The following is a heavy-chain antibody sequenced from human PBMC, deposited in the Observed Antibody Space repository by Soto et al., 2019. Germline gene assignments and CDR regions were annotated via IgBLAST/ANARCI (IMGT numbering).Heavy chain of an antibody. CDR3: AREGPDATNDAFDI. J-gene: IGHJ3*02. V-gene: IGHV3-30-3*01. Sequence: QVQLVESGGGVVQPGRSLRLSCAASGFTFSSYAMHWVRQAPGKGLEWVAVISYDGSNKYYADSVKGRFTISRDNSKNTLYLQMNTLRAEDTAVYYCAREGPDATNDAFDIWGQGTMVTVSS. D-gene: IGHD2-2*01. CDR1: GFTFSSYA. CDR2: ISYDGSNK.